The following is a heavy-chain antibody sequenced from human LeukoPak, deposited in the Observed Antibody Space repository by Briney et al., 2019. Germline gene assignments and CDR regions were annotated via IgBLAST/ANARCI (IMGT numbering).Heavy chain of an antibody. CDR1: GGSISSGGYY. CDR3: AREGFRYCSSTSCYHRGGGFDY. V-gene: IGHV4-31*03. Sequence: SQTLSLTCTVSGGSISSGGYYWSWIRQHPGKGLEWIGYIYYSGSTYYNPSLKSRVTISVDTSKNQFSLKLSSVTAADTAVYYCAREGFRYCSSTSCYHRGGGFDYWGQGTLVTVSS. CDR2: IYYSGST. J-gene: IGHJ4*02. D-gene: IGHD2-2*01.